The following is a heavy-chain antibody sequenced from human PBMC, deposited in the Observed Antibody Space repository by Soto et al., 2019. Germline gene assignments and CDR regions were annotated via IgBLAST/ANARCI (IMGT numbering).Heavy chain of an antibody. CDR2: IYYSGST. J-gene: IGHJ5*02. CDR3: ARRRVQLWLMNWFDP. Sequence: QLQLQESGPGLVKPSETLSLTCTVSGGSISSSSYYWGWIRQPPGKGLEWIGSIYYSGSTYYNPSLKSRVTISVDTSKNQFSLKLSSVTAADTVVYYCARRRVQLWLMNWFDPWGQGTLVTVSS. V-gene: IGHV4-39*01. D-gene: IGHD5-18*01. CDR1: GGSISSSSYY.